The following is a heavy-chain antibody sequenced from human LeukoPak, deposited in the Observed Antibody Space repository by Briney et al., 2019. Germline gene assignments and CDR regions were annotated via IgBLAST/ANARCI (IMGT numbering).Heavy chain of an antibody. Sequence: PSETLSLTCTVSGGSISSGGYYWSWIRQHPGKGLEWIGYIYDSGSTYYNPSLKSRVTISVDTSKNQFSLKLSSVTAADTAVYYCARGIAVAAYYFDYWGQGTLVTVSS. V-gene: IGHV4-31*03. CDR3: ARGIAVAAYYFDY. D-gene: IGHD6-19*01. CDR2: IYDSGST. J-gene: IGHJ4*02. CDR1: GGSISSGGYY.